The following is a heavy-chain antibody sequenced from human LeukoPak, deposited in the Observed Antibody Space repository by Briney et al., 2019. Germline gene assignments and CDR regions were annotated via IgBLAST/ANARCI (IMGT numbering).Heavy chain of an antibody. CDR2: ISAYNGNT. Sequence: ASVTVSCKASGYTFTGYGISWVRQAPGQGLEWMGWISAYNGNTNYAQKLQGRVTMTTDTSASTAYMELRSLRSDDTAVYYCARCAVATVTTSPGPGDYWGQGTLVTVSS. J-gene: IGHJ4*02. D-gene: IGHD4-17*01. CDR1: GYTFTGYG. CDR3: ARCAVATVTTSPGPGDY. V-gene: IGHV1-18*01.